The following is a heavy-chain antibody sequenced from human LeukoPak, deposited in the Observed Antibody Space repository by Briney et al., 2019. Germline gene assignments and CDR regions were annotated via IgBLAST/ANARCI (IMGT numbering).Heavy chain of an antibody. CDR3: ARSAGYSYGYVDY. J-gene: IGHJ4*02. D-gene: IGHD5-18*01. Sequence: GGSLRLSCVAYGFSLSNYDMHWVRQAPGKRPAWVSYISGAGTTVHYTDSVKGRFTVSRDNAKSALFLQMNRLTGEDTGVYYCARSAGYSYGYVDYWGQGSLVTVSS. V-gene: IGHV3-48*03. CDR1: GFSLSNYD. CDR2: ISGAGTTV.